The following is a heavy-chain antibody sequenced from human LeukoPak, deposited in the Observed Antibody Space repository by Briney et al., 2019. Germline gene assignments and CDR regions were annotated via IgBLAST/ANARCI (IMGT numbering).Heavy chain of an antibody. D-gene: IGHD6-19*01. CDR1: CSYIRSISYY. J-gene: IGHJ4*02. V-gene: IGHV4-39*01. CDR2: IYYSGST. CDR3: ARQASGEQWLVRASYDY. Sequence: PWETLPHTCTVSCSYIRSISYYGVWLRQPPGKGLEWIGSIYYSGSTYYNPSLKSRVTISVDTSKNQFSLKLSSVTAADTAVYYCARQASGEQWLVRASYDYWGQGTLVTVSS.